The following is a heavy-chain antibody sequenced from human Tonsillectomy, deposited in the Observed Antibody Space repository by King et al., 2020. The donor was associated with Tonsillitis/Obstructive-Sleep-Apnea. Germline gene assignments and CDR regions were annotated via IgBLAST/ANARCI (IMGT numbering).Heavy chain of an antibody. J-gene: IGHJ4*02. CDR3: ARDLFFDY. D-gene: IGHD2-21*01. V-gene: IGHV3-48*03. Sequence: VQLVESGGGLVQPGGSLRLSCAASGFSFSSYEMNWVRQAPGKGREWVSYISSSGSIMSYADSVKGRFTISRDNAKKSLYLQMNSLRAEDTAVYYCARDLFFDYWGQGTLVTVSS. CDR1: GFSFSSYE. CDR2: ISSSGSIM.